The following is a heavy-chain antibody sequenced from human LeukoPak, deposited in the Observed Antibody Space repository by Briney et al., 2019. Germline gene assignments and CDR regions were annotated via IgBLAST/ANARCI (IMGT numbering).Heavy chain of an antibody. CDR1: GGSISGSGYY. D-gene: IGHD3-10*01. CDR2: IFYSGST. Sequence: PSETLSLTCTVSGGSISGSGYYWGWIRQPPGEGLEWIASIFYSGSTYYNPSLKSRLTISVDTSKNQFSLKLSSVTAADTAVYYCARLGGSYGGDYWGQGTLVTVSS. V-gene: IGHV4-39*01. J-gene: IGHJ4*02. CDR3: ARLGGSYGGDY.